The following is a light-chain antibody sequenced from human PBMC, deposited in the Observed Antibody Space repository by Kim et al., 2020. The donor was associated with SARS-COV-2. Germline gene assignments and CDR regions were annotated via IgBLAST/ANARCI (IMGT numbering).Light chain of an antibody. CDR2: RHN. Sequence: GHRVAISCSGLSSNLDGHYVSWYHHIPGTAPKLLIYRHNQRPSGVSYRFSGSKSGTSASLAIDGLRSDDEAVYYFAAWDDRLNGPVFGGGTQLTVL. CDR1: SSNLDGHY. J-gene: IGLJ3*02. V-gene: IGLV1-47*01. CDR3: AAWDDRLNGPV.